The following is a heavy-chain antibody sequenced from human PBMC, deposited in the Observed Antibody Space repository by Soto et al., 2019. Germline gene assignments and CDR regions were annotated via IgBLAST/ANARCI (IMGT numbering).Heavy chain of an antibody. D-gene: IGHD3-16*01. J-gene: IGHJ5*02. CDR3: ARDLSMITFGGVSYWFDP. Sequence: SETLSLTCTVSGGSISSYYWSWIRQPPGKGLEWIGYIYYSGSTNYNPSLKSRVTISVDTSKNQFSLKLSSVTAADTAVYYCARDLSMITFGGVSYWFDPWGQGTLVPVSS. V-gene: IGHV4-59*01. CDR2: IYYSGST. CDR1: GGSISSYY.